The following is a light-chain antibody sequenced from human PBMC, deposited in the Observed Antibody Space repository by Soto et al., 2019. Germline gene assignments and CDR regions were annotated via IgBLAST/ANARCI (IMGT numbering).Light chain of an antibody. CDR1: QSVSSSY. Sequence: EIVLTQSPGTLSLSPGERATLSCRASQSVSSSYLAWYQQKPGQAPRLLIYAASSRATGIPDRFSGSGSGTDFTLIINRLEPEDVAIYYCQQYGGSPRITFGQGTRLEIK. V-gene: IGKV3-20*01. CDR3: QQYGGSPRIT. J-gene: IGKJ5*01. CDR2: AAS.